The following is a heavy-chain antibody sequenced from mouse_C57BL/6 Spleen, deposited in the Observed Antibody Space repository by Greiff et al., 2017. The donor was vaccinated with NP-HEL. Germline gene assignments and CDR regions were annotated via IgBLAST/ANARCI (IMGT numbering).Heavy chain of an antibody. J-gene: IGHJ3*01. D-gene: IGHD1-1*01. V-gene: IGHV1-53*01. Sequence: VQLQQSGTELVKPGASVKLSCKASGYTFTSYWMHWVKQRPGQGLEWIGNINPSNGGTNYNEKFKSKATLTVDKSSSTAYMQLSSLTSEDSAVYYCARGGFITTVVAETYWGQGTLVTVSA. CDR3: ARGGFITTVVAETY. CDR2: INPSNGGT. CDR1: GYTFTSYW.